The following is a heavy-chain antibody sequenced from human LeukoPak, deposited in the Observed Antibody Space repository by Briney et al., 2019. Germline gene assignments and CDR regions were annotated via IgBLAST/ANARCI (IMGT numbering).Heavy chain of an antibody. CDR1: GYSISSGYY. Sequence: SETLSLTCTVSGYSISSGYYWGWIRQPPGKGLEWIGSIYHSGSTYYNPSLKSRVTISVDTSKNQFSLKLSSVTAADTAVYYCARAFLGTLSDYWGQGTLVTVSS. CDR2: IYHSGST. V-gene: IGHV4-38-2*02. D-gene: IGHD2/OR15-2a*01. CDR3: ARAFLGTLSDY. J-gene: IGHJ4*02.